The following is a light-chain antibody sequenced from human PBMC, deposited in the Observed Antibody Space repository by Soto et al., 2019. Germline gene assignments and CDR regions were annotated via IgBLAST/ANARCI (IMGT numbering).Light chain of an antibody. CDR3: TSYTSSGTYVV. J-gene: IGLJ2*01. CDR2: DVS. Sequence: QSALTQPASVSGSPGQSITISCTGTSSDVGGYNFVSWYQQHPGKAPKLMIYDVSNRPSGVSNRFSGSKSGNTASLVISGLQAEDEADYYCTSYTSSGTYVVFGGGTQLTVL. CDR1: SSDVGGYNF. V-gene: IGLV2-14*01.